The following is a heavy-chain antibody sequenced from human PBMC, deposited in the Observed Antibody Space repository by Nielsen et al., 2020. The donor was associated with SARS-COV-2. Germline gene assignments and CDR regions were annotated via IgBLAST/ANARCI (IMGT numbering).Heavy chain of an antibody. CDR3: ARLDYGSGTYYIDY. CDR1: GFTFSSYE. J-gene: IGHJ4*02. D-gene: IGHD3-10*01. V-gene: IGHV3-48*03. Sequence: GGSLRLSCAASGFTFSSYEMNWVRQAPGKGLEWVSYISSSGSTICYADSVKGRFTISRDNAKNSLYLQMNSLRAEDTAVYYCARLDYGSGTYYIDYWGQGTLVTVSS. CDR2: ISSSGSTI.